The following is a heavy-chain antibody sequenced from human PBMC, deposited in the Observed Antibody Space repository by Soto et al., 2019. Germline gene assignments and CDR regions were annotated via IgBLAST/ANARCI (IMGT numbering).Heavy chain of an antibody. V-gene: IGHV3-74*01. CDR1: GFTFSGFW. CDR2: INSDASVT. CDR3: AKDQASGQGSFDS. J-gene: IGHJ4*02. D-gene: IGHD2-15*01. Sequence: PGGSLRLSCAASGFTFSGFWMHWVRQAPGKGLVWVSRINSDASVTAYAASVKGRFTISRDNAKRMLFLQMNSLRAEDTAVYYCAKDQASGQGSFDSWGQGTLVTVSS.